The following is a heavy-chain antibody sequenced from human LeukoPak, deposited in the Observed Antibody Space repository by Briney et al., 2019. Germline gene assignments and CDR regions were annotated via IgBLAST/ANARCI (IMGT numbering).Heavy chain of an antibody. CDR3: AKAQGSGYGGNSGFDY. J-gene: IGHJ4*02. D-gene: IGHD4-23*01. CDR1: GNYW. CDR2: TSWNSGSI. V-gene: IGHV3-9*01. Sequence: PGGSLRLSCAASGNYWMHWVRQAPGKGLEWVSGTSWNSGSIGYADSVKGRFIISRDNAKNSLYLQMNSLTVEDTALYYCAKAQGSGYGGNSGFDYWGQGTLVTVSS.